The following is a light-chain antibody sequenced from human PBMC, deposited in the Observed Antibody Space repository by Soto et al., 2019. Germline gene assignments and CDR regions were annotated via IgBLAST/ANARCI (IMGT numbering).Light chain of an antibody. CDR3: QQYGSSPPLT. CDR1: QSVSSNY. V-gene: IGKV3-20*01. CDR2: AAS. J-gene: IGKJ4*01. Sequence: EIVLTQSPGTLSLSPGERATLSCRASQSVSSNYLAWYQQKPGQAPRLLIYAASSRATGIPDRFSGSGSGTDFTLTISRVEPEDFVVYYCQQYGSSPPLTFGGGTKVEIK.